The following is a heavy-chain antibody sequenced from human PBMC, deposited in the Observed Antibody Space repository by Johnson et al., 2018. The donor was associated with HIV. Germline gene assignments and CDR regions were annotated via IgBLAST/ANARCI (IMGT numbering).Heavy chain of an antibody. J-gene: IGHJ3*02. V-gene: IGHV3-73*01. Sequence: VQLVESGGGVVQPGGSLKLSCAASGFTFSGSAMHWVRQASGKGLEWVGHIRSKANSYATAYAASVKGRFTISRDDSKNTAYLQMNSLKTEDTAVYYCARGGVRIYGDYGDSREAFDIWGQGTMVTVSS. CDR3: ARGGVRIYGDYGDSREAFDI. D-gene: IGHD4-17*01. CDR1: GFTFSGSA. CDR2: IRSKANSYAT.